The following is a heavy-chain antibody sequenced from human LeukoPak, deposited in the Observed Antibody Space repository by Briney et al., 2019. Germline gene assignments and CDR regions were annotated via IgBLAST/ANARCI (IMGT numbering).Heavy chain of an antibody. V-gene: IGHV3-53*01. CDR1: GFTVSSNY. J-gene: IGHJ4*02. CDR2: IYSGGST. D-gene: IGHD3-16*02. Sequence: PGGSLRLSCAASGFTVSSNYMSWVRQAPGKGLEWVSVIYSGGSTYYADSVKGRFTISRDNSKNTLYLQMNSLRAEDTAVYYCASMGINYDYVWGSYPYWGQGTLVTVSS. CDR3: ASMGINYDYVWGSYPY.